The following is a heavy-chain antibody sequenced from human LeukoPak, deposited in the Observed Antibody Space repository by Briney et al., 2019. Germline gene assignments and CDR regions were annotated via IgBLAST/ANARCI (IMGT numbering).Heavy chain of an antibody. J-gene: IGHJ6*03. CDR1: GFPFSTYW. D-gene: IGHD6-19*01. Sequence: GGSLRLSCAASGFPFSTYWMNWIRQAPGKGLEWVSVIYSGGSTYYADSVKGRFTISRDNSKNTLYLQMNSLRAEDTAVYYCARIEAVAASYYYYYMDVWGKGTTVTVSS. CDR3: ARIEAVAASYYYYYMDV. CDR2: IYSGGST. V-gene: IGHV3-53*01.